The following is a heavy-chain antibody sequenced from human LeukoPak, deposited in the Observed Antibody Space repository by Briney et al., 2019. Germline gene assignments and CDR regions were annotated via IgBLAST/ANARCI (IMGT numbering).Heavy chain of an antibody. CDR2: INHSGST. CDR1: GGSFSGYY. Sequence: PSETLSLTCAVYGGSFSGYYWSWIRQPPGKGLEWIGEINHSGSTNYNPSLKSRVTISVDTSKNQFSLKLSSVTAADTAAYYCARAYDFWSGYAFGYWGQGTLVTVSS. J-gene: IGHJ4*02. V-gene: IGHV4-34*01. CDR3: ARAYDFWSGYAFGY. D-gene: IGHD3-3*01.